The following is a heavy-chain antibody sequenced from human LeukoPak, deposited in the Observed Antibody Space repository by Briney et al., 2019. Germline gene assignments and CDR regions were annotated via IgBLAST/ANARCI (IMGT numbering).Heavy chain of an antibody. CDR2: INHSGST. J-gene: IGHJ4*02. D-gene: IGHD6-19*01. CDR1: GGSFSGYY. CDR3: ARRFFYSSGWYGFDY. V-gene: IGHV4-34*01. Sequence: KPSETLSLTCAVYGGSFSGYYWSWIRQPPGKGLEWIGEINHSGSTNYNPSLKSRVTISVDTSKNQFSLKLSSVTAADTAVYYCARRFFYSSGWYGFDYWGQGTLVTVFS.